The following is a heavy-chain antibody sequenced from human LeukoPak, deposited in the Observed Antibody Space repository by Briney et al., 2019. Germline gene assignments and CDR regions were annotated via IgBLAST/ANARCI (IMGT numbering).Heavy chain of an antibody. Sequence: ASVKVSCKASGYTFVSYDINWVRQATGQGLEWMGWMNPNSGNTGYAQKFQGRVTMTRNTSISTAYMELSSLRSEDTAVYYCARGKLSSGWFLVDYWGQGTLVTVSS. D-gene: IGHD6-19*01. J-gene: IGHJ4*02. CDR1: GYTFVSYD. CDR2: MNPNSGNT. CDR3: ARGKLSSGWFLVDY. V-gene: IGHV1-8*01.